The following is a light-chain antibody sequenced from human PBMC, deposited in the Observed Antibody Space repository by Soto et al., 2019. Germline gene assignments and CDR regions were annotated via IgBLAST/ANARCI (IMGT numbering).Light chain of an antibody. J-gene: IGKJ2*01. V-gene: IGKV3-20*01. Sequence: EVVLTQSPGTLSLSPGERATLSCRASQSVSNNYFAWYQQKPGQAPRLLIFGSSDRATGTPDRFSGSGSGTVFTLTISSLEPEDFAVYYCQQYGSSPPYTLGQGTKLEI. CDR1: QSVSNNY. CDR3: QQYGSSPPYT. CDR2: GSS.